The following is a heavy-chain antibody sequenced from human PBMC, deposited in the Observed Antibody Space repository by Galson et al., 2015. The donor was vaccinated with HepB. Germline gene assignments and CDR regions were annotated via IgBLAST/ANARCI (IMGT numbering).Heavy chain of an antibody. CDR1: GFTFSNAW. D-gene: IGHD4-11*01. Sequence: SLRLSCAASGFTFSNAWMSWVRQAPGKGLEWVGRIKSKTDGGTTDYAAPVKGRFTISRDDSKNTLYLQMNSLKTEDTAVYYCTTGDYSNYYFDYWGQGTLVTVSS. CDR3: TTGDYSNYYFDY. V-gene: IGHV3-15*01. CDR2: IKSKTDGGTT. J-gene: IGHJ4*02.